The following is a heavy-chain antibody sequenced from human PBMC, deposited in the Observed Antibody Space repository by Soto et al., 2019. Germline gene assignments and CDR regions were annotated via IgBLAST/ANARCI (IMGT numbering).Heavy chain of an antibody. Sequence: QVQLQESGPGLVKPSETLSLSCTVSGGSISSYYWSWFRQSPGKRMEWIGYVHHSWGSSYNPSLHSRVAISLDTAKRQFSLKVTSVTATVTAVYYGARQGFGPLHGLVDVWGQGTTVTVSS. CDR3: ARQGFGPLHGLVDV. CDR2: VHHSWGS. V-gene: IGHV4-59*08. D-gene: IGHD3-10*01. CDR1: GGSISSYY. J-gene: IGHJ6*02.